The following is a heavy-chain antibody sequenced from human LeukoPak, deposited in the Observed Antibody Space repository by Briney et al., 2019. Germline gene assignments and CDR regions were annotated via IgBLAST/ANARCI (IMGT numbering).Heavy chain of an antibody. D-gene: IGHD2-8*02. J-gene: IGHJ5*02. CDR2: IYTSGST. V-gene: IGHV4-61*02. CDR1: GDSLSSDSYY. Sequence: SETLSLTCTVSGDSLSSDSYYWAWIRQPAGKGLEWIGRIYTSGSTNYNPSLKSRVTMSVDTSKNQFSLKLSSVTAADTAVYYCARDILVGWFDPWGQGTLVTVSS. CDR3: ARDILVGWFDP.